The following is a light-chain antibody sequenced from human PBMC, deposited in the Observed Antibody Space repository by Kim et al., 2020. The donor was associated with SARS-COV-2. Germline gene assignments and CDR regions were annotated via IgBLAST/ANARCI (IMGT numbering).Light chain of an antibody. CDR1: QSVLYSSNNKNY. Sequence: DIVMTQPPDSLAVSLGERATINCKSSQSVLYSSNNKNYLAWYQQKPGQPPKLLIYWASTRESGVLDRFSGSGSGTDFTLTISSLQAEDVAVYYCQQYYSTPPTFGQGTKVDIK. V-gene: IGKV4-1*01. J-gene: IGKJ1*01. CDR2: WAS. CDR3: QQYYSTPPT.